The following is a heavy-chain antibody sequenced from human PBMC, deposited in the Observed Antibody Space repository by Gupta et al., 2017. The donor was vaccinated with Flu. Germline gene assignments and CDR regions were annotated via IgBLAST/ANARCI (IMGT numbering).Heavy chain of an antibody. CDR2: IKQDGSEK. D-gene: IGHD6-19*01. J-gene: IGHJ2*01. CDR3: ARAPAVAGTLWYFDL. V-gene: IGHV3-7*01. Sequence: AAGKGLEWVANIKQDGSEKYYVDSVKGRFTISRDNAKNSLYLQMNSLRAEDTAVYYCARAPAVAGTLWYFDLWGRGTLVTVSS.